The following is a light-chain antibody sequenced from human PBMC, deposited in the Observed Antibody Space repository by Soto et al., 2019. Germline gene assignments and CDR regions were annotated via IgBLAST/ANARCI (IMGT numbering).Light chain of an antibody. Sequence: EIVITQSPATLSVSPGETASLSCRASQSAGNFLAWYQQKHGQAPRLLIYYISTRATGIPARFSGSGYGTEFNLTINSLQSEDSAVYYCQQHNQWPITFGQGTRLEIK. CDR1: QSAGNF. CDR3: QQHNQWPIT. CDR2: YIS. J-gene: IGKJ5*01. V-gene: IGKV3D-15*01.